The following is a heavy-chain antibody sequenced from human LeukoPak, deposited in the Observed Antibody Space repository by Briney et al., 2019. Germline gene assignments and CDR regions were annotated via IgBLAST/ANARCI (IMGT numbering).Heavy chain of an antibody. CDR3: TKREGPMSGSYDYFDP. CDR2: IHTNGYT. D-gene: IGHD1-26*01. CDR1: GGSISGYY. V-gene: IGHV4-4*09. J-gene: IGHJ5*02. Sequence: SETLSLTCTVSGGSISGYYWSWIRQPPGQGLEWIAYIHTNGYTNYNPSLKSRVTISVDTSKNQFSLKVTSVTAADTAMYYCTKREGPMSGSYDYFDPWGQGTLVTVS.